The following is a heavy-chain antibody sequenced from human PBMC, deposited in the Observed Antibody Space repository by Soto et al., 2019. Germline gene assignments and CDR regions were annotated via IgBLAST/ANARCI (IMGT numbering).Heavy chain of an antibody. CDR2: IKQEGNEK. Sequence: GGSLRLSCAASGFTFSSHWMVWVRQPPGKGLEWVANIKQEGNEKSYGDSVKGRFTVSRDNAQNSLYLQMTSLRVEDTAMYYCARGGDSYIDYWGQGALVTVSS. V-gene: IGHV3-7*03. D-gene: IGHD2-21*02. J-gene: IGHJ4*02. CDR3: ARGGDSYIDY. CDR1: GFTFSSHW.